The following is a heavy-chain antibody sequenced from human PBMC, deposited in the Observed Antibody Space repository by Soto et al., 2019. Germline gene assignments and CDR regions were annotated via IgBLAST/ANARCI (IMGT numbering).Heavy chain of an antibody. CDR2: ISSSSSYI. J-gene: IGHJ3*02. Sequence: PGGSLRLSCAASGFTFSSYSMNWVRQAPGKGLEWVSSISSSSSYIYYADSVKGRFTISRDNAKNSLYLQMNSLRAEDTAVYYCASMTSAVDAFDIWGQGTMVTVSS. CDR3: ASMTSAVDAFDI. V-gene: IGHV3-21*01. CDR1: GFTFSSYS. D-gene: IGHD2-21*02.